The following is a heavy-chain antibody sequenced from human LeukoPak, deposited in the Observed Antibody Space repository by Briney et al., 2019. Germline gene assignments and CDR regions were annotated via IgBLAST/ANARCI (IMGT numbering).Heavy chain of an antibody. CDR1: GFTFSSYE. Sequence: GGSLRLSCAASGFTFSSYEINWVRQAPGKGLDWLSYISSSGSTIYYADSVKGRFTISRDNAKNSLYLQMNSLRAEDTAVYYCARDSGSYTLDYWGQGTLVTVSS. J-gene: IGHJ4*02. D-gene: IGHD1-26*01. CDR3: ARDSGSYTLDY. V-gene: IGHV3-48*03. CDR2: ISSSGSTI.